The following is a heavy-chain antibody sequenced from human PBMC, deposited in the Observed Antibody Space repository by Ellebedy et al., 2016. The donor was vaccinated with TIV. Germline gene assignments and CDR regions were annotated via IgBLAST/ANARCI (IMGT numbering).Heavy chain of an antibody. CDR1: GFTFRKYA. CDR3: AKFHGDYHPYYLDF. CDR2: ISGSGVST. Sequence: PGGSLRLSCVASGFTFRKYAMTWVRQAPGQGLEWVAAISGSGVSTCYADSVKGRFTISRDTSTSSLYLQMNSLRAGDTAIYYCAKFHGDYHPYYLDFWGQGTLVTVSS. D-gene: IGHD4-17*01. J-gene: IGHJ4*02. V-gene: IGHV3-23*01.